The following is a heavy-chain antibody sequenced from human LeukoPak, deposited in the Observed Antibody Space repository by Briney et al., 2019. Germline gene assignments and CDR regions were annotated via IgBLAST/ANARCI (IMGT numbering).Heavy chain of an antibody. V-gene: IGHV3-30*02. CDR3: AKGSRTVTTTREFGY. Sequence: PGGSLRLSCAASGFTFSSYGMHWVRQAPGKGLEWVAFIRYDGSNKYYADSVKGRFTISRDNSKNTLYLQMNSLRAEDTAVYYCAKGSRTVTTTREFGYWGQGTLVTVSS. J-gene: IGHJ4*02. CDR1: GFTFSSYG. D-gene: IGHD4-17*01. CDR2: IRYDGSNK.